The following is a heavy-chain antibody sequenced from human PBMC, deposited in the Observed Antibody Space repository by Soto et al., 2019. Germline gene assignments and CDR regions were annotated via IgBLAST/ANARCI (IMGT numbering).Heavy chain of an antibody. CDR1: GGSFSGYY. V-gene: IGHV4-34*01. Sequence: QVQLQQWGAGLLKPSETLSLTCAVYGGSFSGYYWSWIRQPPGKGLEWLGEINHSGSTNYNPSLKSRVTISVDTSKNQFSLKLSSVTAADTAVYYCARVPGGLSGGSPGYWGQGTLVTVSS. J-gene: IGHJ4*02. D-gene: IGHD2-15*01. CDR2: INHSGST. CDR3: ARVPGGLSGGSPGY.